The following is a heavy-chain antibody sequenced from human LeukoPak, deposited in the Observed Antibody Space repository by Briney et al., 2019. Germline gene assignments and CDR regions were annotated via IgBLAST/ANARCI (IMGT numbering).Heavy chain of an antibody. CDR1: GGSISSYY. CDR3: ARGGYSYGFESNFDY. V-gene: IGHV4-4*02. CDR2: IYHSGST. J-gene: IGHJ4*02. D-gene: IGHD5-18*01. Sequence: PSETLSLTCTVSGGSISSYYWSWVRQPPGKGLEWIGEIYHSGSTNYNPSLKSRVTISVDKSKNQFSLKLSSVTAADTAVYYCARGGYSYGFESNFDYWGQGTLVTVSS.